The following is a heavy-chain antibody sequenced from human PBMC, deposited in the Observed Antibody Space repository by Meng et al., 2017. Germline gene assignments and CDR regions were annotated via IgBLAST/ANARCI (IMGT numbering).Heavy chain of an antibody. Sequence: GESLKISCAASGFTFSSYSMNWVRQAPGKGLEWVSSISSSSYIYYADSVKGRFTISRDNAKNSLYLQMNSLRAEDTALYYCAKSGGPYCGGDCTRFDYWGQGTLVTVSS. D-gene: IGHD2-21*02. CDR1: GFTFSSYS. J-gene: IGHJ4*02. CDR3: AKSGGPYCGGDCTRFDY. CDR2: ISSSSYI. V-gene: IGHV3-21*04.